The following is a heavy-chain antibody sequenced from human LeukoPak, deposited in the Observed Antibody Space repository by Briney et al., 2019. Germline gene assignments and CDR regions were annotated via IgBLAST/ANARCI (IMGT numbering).Heavy chain of an antibody. CDR1: GGSISSYY. V-gene: IGHV4-59*01. Sequence: SETLSLACTVSGGSISSYYWSWIRQPPGKGLEWIGYIYYSGSTNYNPSLKSRVTISVDTSKNQFSLKLSSVTAADTAVYYCARDGQRDGYNSWGQGTLVTVSS. CDR2: IYYSGST. CDR3: ARDGQRDGYNS. D-gene: IGHD5-24*01. J-gene: IGHJ4*02.